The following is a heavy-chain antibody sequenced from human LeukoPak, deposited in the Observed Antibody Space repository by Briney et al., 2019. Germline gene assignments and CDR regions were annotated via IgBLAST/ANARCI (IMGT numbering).Heavy chain of an antibody. CDR2: ISASGGST. D-gene: IGHD7-27*01. Sequence: GGSLRLSCAATGFTFSSHAMSWVRQAPGKGLEWVSAISASGGSTYYVDSVKGRFTISRDNSKNTLYLQINSLRAEDTAVYYCAREADWGAYFDYWGQGTLVTVSS. V-gene: IGHV3-23*01. CDR3: AREADWGAYFDY. CDR1: GFTFSSHA. J-gene: IGHJ4*02.